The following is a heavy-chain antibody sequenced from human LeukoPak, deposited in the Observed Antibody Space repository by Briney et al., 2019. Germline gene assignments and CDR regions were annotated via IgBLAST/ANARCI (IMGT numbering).Heavy chain of an antibody. V-gene: IGHV1-46*01. J-gene: IGHJ4*02. D-gene: IGHD2-15*01. CDR2: INPSGGST. CDR1: GYSFTSYY. Sequence: ASVKVSCKASGYSFTSYYMHWVRQAPGQGLEWMGIINPSGGSTSYAQKFQGRVTMTRDMSTSTVYMELSSLRSEDTAVYYCASGGYCSGGSCYGGFDYWGQGTLVTVSS. CDR3: ASGGYCSGGSCYGGFDY.